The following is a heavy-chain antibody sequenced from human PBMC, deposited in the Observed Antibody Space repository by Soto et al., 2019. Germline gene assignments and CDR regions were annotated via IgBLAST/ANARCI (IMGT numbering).Heavy chain of an antibody. J-gene: IGHJ6*02. D-gene: IGHD6-19*01. Sequence: PSETLSLTCTVSGGSISRSSYYWGWIRQSPGKGLEWIGNIYYSGSAYYNPSLKSRVSISLDTSKNQFSLKLSSVTAADTAVYYCARRAASSGNGVDVWGQGTTVTVSS. CDR3: ARRAASSGNGVDV. CDR2: IYYSGSA. V-gene: IGHV4-39*01. CDR1: GGSISRSSYY.